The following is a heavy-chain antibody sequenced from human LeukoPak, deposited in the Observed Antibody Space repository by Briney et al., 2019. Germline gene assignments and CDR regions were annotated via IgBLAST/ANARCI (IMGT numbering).Heavy chain of an antibody. CDR3: ARDPSGYYDFWSGYSTYYFDY. D-gene: IGHD3-3*01. Sequence: ASVKVSCKASGYTFTSYGISWVRQAPGQGLERMGWISAYNGNTNYAQKLQGRVTMTTDTSTSTAYMELRSLRSDDTAVYYCARDPSGYYDFWSGYSTYYFDYWGQGTLVTVSS. V-gene: IGHV1-18*01. CDR1: GYTFTSYG. J-gene: IGHJ4*02. CDR2: ISAYNGNT.